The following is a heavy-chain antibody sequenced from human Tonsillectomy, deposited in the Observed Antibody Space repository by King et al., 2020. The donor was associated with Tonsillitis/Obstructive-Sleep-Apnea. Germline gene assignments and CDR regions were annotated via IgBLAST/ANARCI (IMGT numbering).Heavy chain of an antibody. J-gene: IGHJ6*03. CDR2: IRNKAYGGTT. CDR1: GFTFGDYA. Sequence: VQLVESGGGLVQPGRSLRLSCTASGFTFGDYAMSWVRQAPGKGLEWVGLIRNKAYGGTTEYAASVKGRFTISRDDSKSIAYLQMNSLKTEDTAVYYCTRSIGEYCAGTSCMNYYYMDVWGKGTTVTASS. CDR3: TRSIGEYCAGTSCMNYYYMDV. V-gene: IGHV3-49*04. D-gene: IGHD2-2*01.